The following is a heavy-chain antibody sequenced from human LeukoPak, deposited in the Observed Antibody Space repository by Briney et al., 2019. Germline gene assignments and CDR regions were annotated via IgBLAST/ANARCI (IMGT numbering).Heavy chain of an antibody. CDR1: GFTFSDYY. CDR3: TRRVSATRWFDP. Sequence: PGGSLRFSCAASGFTFSDYYMSWIRQAPGKGLEWVSYISSSSSYTNYADSVKGRFTISRDNAKNSLYLQMNSLRAEDTAVYYCTRRVSATRWFDPWGQGTLVTVSS. J-gene: IGHJ5*02. V-gene: IGHV3-11*06. D-gene: IGHD2-15*01. CDR2: ISSSSSYT.